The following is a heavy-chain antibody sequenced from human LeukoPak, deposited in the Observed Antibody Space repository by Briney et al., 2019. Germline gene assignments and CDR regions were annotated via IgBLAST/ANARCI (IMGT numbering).Heavy chain of an antibody. V-gene: IGHV3-9*01. CDR2: ISWNSGSI. D-gene: IGHD6-6*01. Sequence: PGGSLRLSCAASGFTFDDYTMHWVRQAPGKGLEWVSGISWNSGSIGYADSVKGRFTISRDNAKNTLYLQMNSLRAEDTAVYYCARDASSSSRFDYWGQGTLVTVSS. CDR1: GFTFDDYT. CDR3: ARDASSSSRFDY. J-gene: IGHJ4*02.